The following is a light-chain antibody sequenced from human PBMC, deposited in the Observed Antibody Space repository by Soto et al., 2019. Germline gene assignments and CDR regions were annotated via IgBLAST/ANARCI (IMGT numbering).Light chain of an antibody. CDR3: HQYKNWPRTT. V-gene: IGKV3-15*01. CDR2: GAS. Sequence: EIVMTQSPGTLSVSPGERATLSCRASQYISNYLAWYQQKDGQAPRLLLYGASTRDTDIPARFSGSGSGTEFNLTITGLQSEDFAVYYCHQYKNWPRTTFGGGTKVEI. CDR1: QYISNY. J-gene: IGKJ4*01.